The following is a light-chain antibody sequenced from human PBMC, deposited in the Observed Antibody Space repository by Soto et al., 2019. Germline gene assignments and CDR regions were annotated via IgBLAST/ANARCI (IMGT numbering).Light chain of an antibody. V-gene: IGLV1-40*01. CDR2: GNS. Sequence: QSVLTQPPSASGSPGQRVTISCTGSSSNIGAGYDVHWYQQLPGTAPKLLIFGNSNRPSGVPDRFSGSNSGTSASLAITGLQAEDEADYYCQSYDSTLNGWIFGGGTKVTVL. CDR1: SSNIGAGYD. CDR3: QSYDSTLNGWI. J-gene: IGLJ2*01.